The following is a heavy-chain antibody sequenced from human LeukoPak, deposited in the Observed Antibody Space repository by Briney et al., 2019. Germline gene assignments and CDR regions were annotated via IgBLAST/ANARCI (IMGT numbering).Heavy chain of an antibody. V-gene: IGHV4-39*01. CDR1: GGSFSGYY. J-gene: IGHJ2*01. CDR2: IYYSGST. CDR3: ASPGLGQYYYDDNWYFDL. Sequence: PSETLSLTCAVYGGSFSGYYWGWIRQPPGKGLEWIGSIYYSGSTYYNPSLKSRVTISVDTSKNQFSLKLSSVTAADTAVYYCASPGLGQYYYDDNWYFDLWGRGTLVTVSS. D-gene: IGHD3-22*01.